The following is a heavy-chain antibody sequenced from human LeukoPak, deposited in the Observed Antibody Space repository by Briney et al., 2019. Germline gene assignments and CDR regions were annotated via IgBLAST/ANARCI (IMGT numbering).Heavy chain of an antibody. CDR2: INPNSGGT. V-gene: IGHV1-2*02. CDR1: GYTFTGYY. Sequence: ASVKVSCKASGYTFTGYYMHWVRQAPGQGLEWMGWINPNSGGTNYAQKFQGRVTMTRDTSISTAYMELSRLRSDDTAVYYCARIRLNLNGFDPWGQGTLVTVSS. CDR3: ARIRLNLNGFDP. D-gene: IGHD3-16*01. J-gene: IGHJ5*02.